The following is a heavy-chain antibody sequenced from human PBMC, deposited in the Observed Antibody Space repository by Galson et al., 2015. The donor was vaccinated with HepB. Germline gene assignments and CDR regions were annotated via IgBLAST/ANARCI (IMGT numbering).Heavy chain of an antibody. Sequence: SLRLSCAASGFTFRNYAMSWVRQAPGKGLEWVSGISDSGGGTNYADSVKGRFTISRDNSKNTVYLQMNSLRGEDTSLYYCAKGPRYGTFDYWRQGTLGTVPS. CDR3: AKGPRYGTFDY. J-gene: IGHJ4*02. D-gene: IGHD1-1*01. CDR1: GFTFRNYA. V-gene: IGHV3-23*01. CDR2: ISDSGGGT.